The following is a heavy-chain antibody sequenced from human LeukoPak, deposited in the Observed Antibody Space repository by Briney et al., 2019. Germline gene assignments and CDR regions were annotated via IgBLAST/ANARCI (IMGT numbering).Heavy chain of an antibody. V-gene: IGHV3-48*02. D-gene: IGHD4/OR15-4a*01. J-gene: IGHJ4*02. CDR1: GFTFSSYG. Sequence: PGGSLRLSCAASGFTFSSYGMNCVRQAPGKGLEWVSYISSSSSSTYYADSVKGRFTISRDNAKNSLYLQMNSLRDEDTAVYSCVRGMGAIDYWGQGTLVTVSS. CDR3: VRGMGAIDY. CDR2: ISSSSSST.